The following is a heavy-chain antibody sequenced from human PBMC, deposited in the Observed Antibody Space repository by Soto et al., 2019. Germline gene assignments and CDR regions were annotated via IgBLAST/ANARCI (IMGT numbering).Heavy chain of an antibody. V-gene: IGHV3-30-3*01. CDR3: ARDKKPFNWSPSILKSYYYGMDV. CDR2: ISNDGSNK. CDR1: GFTFRTFA. J-gene: IGHJ6*02. D-gene: IGHD1-1*01. Sequence: PGGSLRLSCAASGFTFRTFAMHWVRQAPGKGLEWVAVISNDGSNKYFLDSVKGRFTVSRDNSNNTLYLQMDSLRAEDTAVYYCARDKKPFNWSPSILKSYYYGMDVLGQGTTVTVSS.